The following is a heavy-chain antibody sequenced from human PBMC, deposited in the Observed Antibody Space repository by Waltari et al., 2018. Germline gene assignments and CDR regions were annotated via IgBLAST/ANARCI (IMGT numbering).Heavy chain of an antibody. CDR2: IRGMGRSYN. V-gene: IGHV3-21*01. CDR3: TRDLYGSGGDYFDP. J-gene: IGHJ4*02. Sequence: DVQLVESGGGLVKPGGSLGLSCAASGFSFSSFVLNGVRQAPGRGWGWGASIRGMGRSYNFYTDSVKGRFTISRDNAKNSLFLQMNSLRAEDTAVYYCTRDLYGSGGDYFDPWGQGTLVTVSS. D-gene: IGHD6-19*01. CDR1: GFSFSSFV.